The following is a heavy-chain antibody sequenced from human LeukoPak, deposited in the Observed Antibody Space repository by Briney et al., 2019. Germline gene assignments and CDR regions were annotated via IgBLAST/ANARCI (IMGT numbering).Heavy chain of an antibody. CDR1: GGSIGSYY. V-gene: IGHV4-59*01. Sequence: SETLSLTCTVSGGSIGSYYWGWIRQPPGKGLEWIGYIYYSGSTNYNPSLKSRVTISVDTSKNQFSLKLSSVTAADTAVYYCARRGIVGAYDAFDIWGQGTMVTVSS. CDR3: ARRGIVGAYDAFDI. CDR2: IYYSGST. D-gene: IGHD1-26*01. J-gene: IGHJ3*02.